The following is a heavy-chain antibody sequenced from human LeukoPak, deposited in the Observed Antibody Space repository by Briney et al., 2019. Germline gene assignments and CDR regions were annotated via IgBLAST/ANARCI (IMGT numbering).Heavy chain of an antibody. J-gene: IGHJ6*02. CDR1: GGSFRGYY. CDR2: INHSGST. Sequence: SETLSLTCAVYGGSFRGYYWSWLRQPPGKGLEGLGEINHSGSTNYHPSLKSRVTIAVDTSKHQFSLKLSSVTAADTAVYYCARHRGSFRSDYGDYVGYYYYGMDVWGQGTTVTVSS. V-gene: IGHV4-34*01. CDR3: ARHRGSFRSDYGDYVGYYYYGMDV. D-gene: IGHD4-17*01.